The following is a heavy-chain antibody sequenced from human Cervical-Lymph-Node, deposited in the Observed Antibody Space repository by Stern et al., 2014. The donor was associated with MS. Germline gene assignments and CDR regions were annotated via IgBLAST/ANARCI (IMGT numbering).Heavy chain of an antibody. CDR3: ARLSTAVDF. V-gene: IGHV4-59*08. CDR2: ISHSGAT. CDR1: GGSISSRY. J-gene: IGHJ4*02. Sequence: VQLVESGPGLVKPSETLSLTCAVSGGSISSRYWGWIRQPPGKGLEWIGLISHSGATKYNPSLKSRVTISPDTSKNQFSLQVTPWTAADTAVYYCARLSTAVDFWGQGTLVTVSS.